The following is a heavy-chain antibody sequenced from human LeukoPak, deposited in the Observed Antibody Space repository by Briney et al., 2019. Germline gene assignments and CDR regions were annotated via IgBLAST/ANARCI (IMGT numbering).Heavy chain of an antibody. D-gene: IGHD3-22*01. CDR2: ISGSGGST. CDR1: GFTFNSYA. Sequence: GGSLRLSCAASGFTFNSYAMSWVRQAPGKGLEWVSAISGSGGSTYYADSVKGRITISRDNAKNSLFLQMNSLRAEDTAIYYCARRYYDTTGYAFDIWGQGTMVTVSS. V-gene: IGHV3-23*01. J-gene: IGHJ3*02. CDR3: ARRYYDTTGYAFDI.